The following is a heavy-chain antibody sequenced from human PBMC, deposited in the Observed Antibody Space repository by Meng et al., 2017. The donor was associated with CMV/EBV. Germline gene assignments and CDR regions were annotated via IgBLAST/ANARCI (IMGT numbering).Heavy chain of an antibody. CDR2: IYYSGST. CDR3: ARDYGDLRQDY. D-gene: IGHD4-17*01. Sequence: QLHLQESGPGLVKPSEPLSLTCTVSGGSISSSSYYWGWIRQPPGKGLEWIGSIYYSGSTYYNPSLKSRVTISVDTSKNQFSLKLSSVTAADTAVYYCARDYGDLRQDYWGQGTLVTVSS. V-gene: IGHV4-39*07. CDR1: GGSISSSSYY. J-gene: IGHJ4*02.